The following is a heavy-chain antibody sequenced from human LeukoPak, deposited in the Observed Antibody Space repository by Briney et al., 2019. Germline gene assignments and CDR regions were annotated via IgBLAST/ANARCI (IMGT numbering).Heavy chain of an antibody. Sequence: PGASLRLSCAAPGFIFRNYAMSWVRQAPGKGLEWVSAITGSGDTTYYADSVKGRFTISRDNSKNTLYVEMNTLRAEDTAVYYCAKGSYGSGSYYHDFDYWGQGTLVTVSS. CDR2: ITGSGDTT. CDR1: GFIFRNYA. V-gene: IGHV3-23*01. D-gene: IGHD3-10*01. J-gene: IGHJ4*02. CDR3: AKGSYGSGSYYHDFDY.